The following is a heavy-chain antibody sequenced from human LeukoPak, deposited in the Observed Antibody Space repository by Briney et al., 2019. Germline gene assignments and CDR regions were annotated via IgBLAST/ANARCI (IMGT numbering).Heavy chain of an antibody. CDR1: AFSFRNYA. D-gene: IGHD5-12*01. V-gene: IGHV3-23*01. CDR2: ISGSGFGT. Sequence: GGSLRLSCAASAFSFRNYAMSWVRQAPGKGLEWVSSISGSGFGTYYADSVKGRFTISRDNAKNSLYLQMNSLRDEDTAVYYCAREDGDVDIVATEAFDIWGQGTMVTVSS. CDR3: AREDGDVDIVATEAFDI. J-gene: IGHJ3*02.